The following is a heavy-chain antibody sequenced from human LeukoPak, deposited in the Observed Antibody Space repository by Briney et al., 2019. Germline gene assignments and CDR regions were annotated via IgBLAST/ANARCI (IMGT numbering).Heavy chain of an antibody. V-gene: IGHV5-51*01. CDR1: GYSFSTYW. Sequence: GESLKISCKGSGYSFSTYWIGWVRQMPGKGLEWMGIIYPGDSDTRYSPSFQGQVTISADKSISTAYLQWSSLKASDTAMYYCARLRVVPAAMFDYWGQGTLVTVSS. D-gene: IGHD2-2*01. CDR3: ARLRVVPAAMFDY. J-gene: IGHJ4*02. CDR2: IYPGDSDT.